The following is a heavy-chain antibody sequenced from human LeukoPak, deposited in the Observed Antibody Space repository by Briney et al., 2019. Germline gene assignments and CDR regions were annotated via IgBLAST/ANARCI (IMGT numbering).Heavy chain of an antibody. CDR2: TYYRSKWYN. Sequence: QTLSLTCAISGDSVSSNNPAWNWIRQSPSRGLEWLGRTYYRSKWYNDYAVSVKSRITINPDTSKNQFSLQLNSVTPEDTAVYYCARQLGAFDIWGQGTMVTVSS. CDR3: ARQLGAFDI. V-gene: IGHV6-1*01. J-gene: IGHJ3*02. CDR1: GDSVSSNNPA. D-gene: IGHD1-1*01.